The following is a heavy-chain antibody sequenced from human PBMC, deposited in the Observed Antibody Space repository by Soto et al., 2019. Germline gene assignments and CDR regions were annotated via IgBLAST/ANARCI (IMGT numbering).Heavy chain of an antibody. CDR1: GYTFTSYD. J-gene: IGHJ5*02. CDR3: ARRQQVRGIDP. V-gene: IGHV1-8*01. D-gene: IGHD6-13*01. CDR2: MNPNSGNT. Sequence: QVQLVQSGAEVKKPGASVKVSCKASGYTFTSYDINWVRQATGKGLEWMRWMNPNSGNTGYSKKFQGRGTLTRNTSITTAYMVLSSLRSEDTAVYYCARRQQVRGIDPWGHGTKVTVSS.